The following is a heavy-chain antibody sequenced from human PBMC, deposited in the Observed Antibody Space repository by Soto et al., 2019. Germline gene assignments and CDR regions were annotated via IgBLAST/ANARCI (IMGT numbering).Heavy chain of an antibody. V-gene: IGHV4-59*01. J-gene: IGHJ6*03. CDR3: ARVSRMVRGVNPCDYLAV. D-gene: IGHD3-10*01. Sequence: PSETLSLTCTVSGGSINSYYWSWIRQPPGKGLEWIGYIYYSGTPNYNPSLKSRVTMTVDTSKNQFSLKLSSVTAADTAIYYCARVSRMVRGVNPCDYLAVAARGTSVPVSS. CDR2: IYYSGTP. CDR1: GGSINSYY.